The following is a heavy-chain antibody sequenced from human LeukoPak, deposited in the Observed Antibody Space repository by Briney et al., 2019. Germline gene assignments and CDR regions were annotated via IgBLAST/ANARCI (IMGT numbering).Heavy chain of an antibody. CDR2: ISAHNGNT. D-gene: IGHD3-3*01. V-gene: IGHV1-18*01. CDR3: ARRQPYYNLWSVYDAFDI. Sequence: ASVKVSCKASGYTFGSYDITWVRQAPGQGLEWMGWISAHNGNTKYAQKLQGRVTMTTDTSTSTAYMELRSLRSDDTAVYYCARRQPYYNLWSVYDAFDIWGQGTMVTVSS. CDR1: GYTFGSYD. J-gene: IGHJ3*02.